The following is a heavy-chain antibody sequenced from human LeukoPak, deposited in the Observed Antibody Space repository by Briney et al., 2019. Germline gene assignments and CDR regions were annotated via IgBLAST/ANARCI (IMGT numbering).Heavy chain of an antibody. CDR2: ITWNGGST. CDR3: ARDYTLTLGTTTYFQH. CDR1: GFTFDDYG. D-gene: IGHD1-7*01. J-gene: IGHJ1*01. V-gene: IGHV3-20*04. Sequence: GGSLRLSCAASGFTFDDYGMSWVRQAPGKGLEWVSGITWNGGSTGYADSVKGRFTISRDNAKNSLYLQMNSLRAEDTAVYYCARDYTLTLGTTTYFQHWGQGTLVTVSS.